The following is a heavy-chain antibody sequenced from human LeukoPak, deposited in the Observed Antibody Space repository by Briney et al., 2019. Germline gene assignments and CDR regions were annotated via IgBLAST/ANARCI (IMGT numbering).Heavy chain of an antibody. CDR1: GFTFSSYA. CDR2: ISGSGGST. CDR3: AKSYSSSWYGTFDY. Sequence: PGGSLGLSCAASGFTFSSYAMSWVRQAPGKGLEWVSAISGSGGSTYYADSVKGRFTISRDNSKNTLYLQMNSLRAEDTAVYYCAKSYSSSWYGTFDYWGQGTLVTVSS. V-gene: IGHV3-23*01. D-gene: IGHD6-13*01. J-gene: IGHJ4*02.